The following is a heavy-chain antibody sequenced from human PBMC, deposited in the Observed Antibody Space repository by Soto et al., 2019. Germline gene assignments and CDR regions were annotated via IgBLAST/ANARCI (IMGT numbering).Heavy chain of an antibody. D-gene: IGHD2-2*01. Sequence: QVQLVQSGAEVKKPGSSVKVSCKASGGTFSSYAISWVRQAPGQGLEWMGGIIPIFGTANYAQKFQGRVTITADESTSXXYRELSSLRSEDTAVYSCARESQPPGAPAASKFDYWGQGTLVTVSS. CDR3: ARESQPPGAPAASKFDY. V-gene: IGHV1-69*12. CDR1: GGTFSSYA. J-gene: IGHJ4*02. CDR2: IIPIFGTA.